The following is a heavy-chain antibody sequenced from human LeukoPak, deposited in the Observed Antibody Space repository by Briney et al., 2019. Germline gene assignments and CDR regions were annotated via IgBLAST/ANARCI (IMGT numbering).Heavy chain of an antibody. CDR3: ARSQYYYDSSGYYL. Sequence: GASVKVSCKASGYTFTSYGISWVRQAPGQGLEWMGWISAYNGNTNYAQKLQGRVTMTTDTSTSTAYMELRSLRSDDTAVYYCARSQYYYDSSGYYLWGQGTLVTVSS. J-gene: IGHJ4*02. CDR1: GYTFTSYG. V-gene: IGHV1-18*01. D-gene: IGHD3-22*01. CDR2: ISAYNGNT.